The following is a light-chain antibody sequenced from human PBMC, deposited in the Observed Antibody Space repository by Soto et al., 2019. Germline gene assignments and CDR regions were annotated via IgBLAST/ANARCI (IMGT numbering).Light chain of an antibody. CDR2: AAS. CDR1: QSISNH. Sequence: DVQMPQTQSSLSASVEDRVIITCRASQSISNHLNWYQQKPGKAPKLLIFAASSLQSGVPSRFSGSRSGPDFTLTISSLQPEDFATYYCQQSYSSPPTFAQRTKVDIK. V-gene: IGKV1-39*01. CDR3: QQSYSSPPT. J-gene: IGKJ1*01.